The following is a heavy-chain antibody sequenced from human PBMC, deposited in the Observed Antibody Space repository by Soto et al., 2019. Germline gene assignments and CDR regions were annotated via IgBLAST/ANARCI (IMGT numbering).Heavy chain of an antibody. J-gene: IGHJ3*02. CDR2: FDPEDGET. Sequence: GASVKVSCKVSGYTLTELSMHWVRQAPGKGLEWMGGFDPEDGETIYAQKFQGRVTMTEDTSTDTAYMELSSLRSEDTAVYYCATSSVCSGGSCYRDFETWGQGTMVTVSS. CDR3: ATSSVCSGGSCYRDFET. V-gene: IGHV1-24*01. CDR1: GYTLTELS. D-gene: IGHD2-15*01.